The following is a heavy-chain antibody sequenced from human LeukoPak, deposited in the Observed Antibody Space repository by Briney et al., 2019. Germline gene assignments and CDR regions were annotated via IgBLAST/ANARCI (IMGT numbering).Heavy chain of an antibody. CDR2: IASDGSST. CDR3: ARGRPHGNDY. Sequence: GGSLRLSCAASGFTFSSYWMNWVRQAPGKGLVWVSRIASDGSSTTYADSVKGRFSISRDNAKNTLYLQMNSLRVEDTAVYYCARGRPHGNDYWGQGTLVSVPS. D-gene: IGHD4-23*01. J-gene: IGHJ4*02. CDR1: GFTFSSYW. V-gene: IGHV3-74*01.